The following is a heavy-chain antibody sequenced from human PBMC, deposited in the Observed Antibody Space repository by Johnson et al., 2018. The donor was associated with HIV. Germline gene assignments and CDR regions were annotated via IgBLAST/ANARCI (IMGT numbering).Heavy chain of an antibody. CDR2: ISYDGSNK. Sequence: QMQLVESGGGVVQPGRSLRLSCEASGFTFSSYAMHWVRQAPGKGLEWVAVISYDGSNKYYADSVKGRFTISRDNSKNTLYLQMNSLRPDDTAVYFCAKEQPYYYDNRHAFDIWGQGTMVTVSS. CDR1: GFTFSSYA. J-gene: IGHJ3*02. CDR3: AKEQPYYYDNRHAFDI. D-gene: IGHD3-22*01. V-gene: IGHV3-30*04.